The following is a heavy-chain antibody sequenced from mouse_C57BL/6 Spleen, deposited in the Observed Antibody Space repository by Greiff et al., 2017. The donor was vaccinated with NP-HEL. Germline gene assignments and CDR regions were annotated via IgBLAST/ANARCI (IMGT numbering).Heavy chain of an antibody. CDR1: GYTFTDYY. CDR2: INPNNGGT. CDR3: AELFGY. Sequence: EVKLQQSGPELVKPGASVKISCKASGYTFTDYYMNWVKQSHGKSLEWIGDINPNNGGTSYNQKFKGKATLTVDKSSSTAYIELRSLTSVDSAVYYCAELFGYWGQGTLVTVSA. V-gene: IGHV1-26*01. J-gene: IGHJ3*01.